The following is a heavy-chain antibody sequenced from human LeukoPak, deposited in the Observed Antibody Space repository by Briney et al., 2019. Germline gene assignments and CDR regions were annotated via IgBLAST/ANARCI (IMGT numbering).Heavy chain of an antibody. D-gene: IGHD3-3*01. J-gene: IGHJ6*02. CDR2: MNPNSGNT. V-gene: IGHV1-8*01. CDR1: GYTFTSCD. CDR3: ARAQIDFWSGYYKIWNYYYGMDV. Sequence: ASVKVSCKASGYTFTSCDINWVRQATGQGLEWMGWMNPNSGNTGYAQKFQGRVTMTRNTSISTAYMELSSLRSEDTAVYYCARAQIDFWSGYYKIWNYYYGMDVWGQGTTVTVSS.